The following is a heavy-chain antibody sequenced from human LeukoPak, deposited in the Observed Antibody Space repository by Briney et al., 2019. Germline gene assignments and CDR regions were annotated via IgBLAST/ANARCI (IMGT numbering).Heavy chain of an antibody. CDR2: ISGSGGST. CDR1: GFTFSSYG. J-gene: IGHJ4*02. V-gene: IGHV3-23*01. CDR3: AKNRGSSGADARPADF. D-gene: IGHD5-12*01. Sequence: GGSLRLSCAASGFTFSSYGMSWVRQAPGKGLEWVSAISGSGGSTYYADSVKGRFTISRDNSKNTLYLQMNSLRAEDTAVYYCAKNRGSSGADARPADFWGQGTLVTVSS.